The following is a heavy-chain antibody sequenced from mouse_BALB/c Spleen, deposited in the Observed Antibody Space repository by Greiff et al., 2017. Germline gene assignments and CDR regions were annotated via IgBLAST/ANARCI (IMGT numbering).Heavy chain of an antibody. V-gene: IGHV5-6-3*01. CDR2: INSNGGST. CDR3: ARDQDPYAMDY. D-gene: IGHD3-2*02. J-gene: IGHJ4*01. CDR1: GFTFSSYG. Sequence: DVKLQESGGGLVQPGGSLKLSCAASGFTFSSYGMSWVRQTPDKRLELVATINSNGGSTYYPDSVKGRFTISRDNAKNTLYLQMSSLKSEDTAMYYCARDQDPYAMDYWGQGTSVTVSS.